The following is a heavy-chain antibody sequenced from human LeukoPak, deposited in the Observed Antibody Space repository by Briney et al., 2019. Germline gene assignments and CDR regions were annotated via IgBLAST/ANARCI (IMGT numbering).Heavy chain of an antibody. CDR2: ISDSGDNT. CDR1: GLTFSNFK. Sequence: PGGSLRLSCAVSGLTFSNFKMNWVRQAPGKGLEWVSGISDSGDNTYYADSVKGRFTISRDNSKNTLYLQMNSLRAEDTAVYYCARHLNYYLDYWGQGTLVTVSS. D-gene: IGHD3-10*01. CDR3: ARHLNYYLDY. V-gene: IGHV3-23*01. J-gene: IGHJ4*02.